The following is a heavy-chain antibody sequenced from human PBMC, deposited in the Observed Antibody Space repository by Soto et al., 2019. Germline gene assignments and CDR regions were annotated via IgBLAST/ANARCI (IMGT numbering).Heavy chain of an antibody. J-gene: IGHJ4*02. Sequence: KPSETLSLTCAVSGGSISSSNWWSWVRQPPGKGLEWIGEIYHSGSTNYNPSLKSRVTISVDKSKNQFSLKLSSVTAADTAVYYCASRGRLGWFGELLTDYWGQGTLVTVSS. CDR2: IYHSGST. CDR1: GGSISSSNW. V-gene: IGHV4-4*02. D-gene: IGHD3-10*01. CDR3: ASRGRLGWFGELLTDY.